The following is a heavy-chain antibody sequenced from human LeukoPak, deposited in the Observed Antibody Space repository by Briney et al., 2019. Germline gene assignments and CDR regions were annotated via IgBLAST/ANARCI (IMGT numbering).Heavy chain of an antibody. Sequence: SETLSLTCAVYGGSFSGYYWSWIRQPPGKGLEWIGEINHSGSTNCNPSLKSRVTISVDTSKNQFSLKLSSVTAADTAVYYCARGRQWLVYYDYWGQGTLVTVSS. V-gene: IGHV4-34*01. J-gene: IGHJ4*02. D-gene: IGHD6-19*01. CDR1: GGSFSGYY. CDR3: ARGRQWLVYYDY. CDR2: INHSGST.